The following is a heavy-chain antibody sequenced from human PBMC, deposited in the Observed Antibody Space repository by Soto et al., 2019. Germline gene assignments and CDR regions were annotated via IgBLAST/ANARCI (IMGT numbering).Heavy chain of an antibody. CDR3: ARDSIVVVTAILDY. J-gene: IGHJ4*02. CDR1: GGSISSYY. V-gene: IGHV4-59*01. Sequence: SETLSLTCTVSGGSISSYYWSWIRQPPGKGLEWIGYIYYSGSTNYNPSLKSRVTISVDTSKNQFSLKLSSVTAADTAVYYCARDSIVVVTAILDYWGQGTLLTV. CDR2: IYYSGST. D-gene: IGHD2-21*02.